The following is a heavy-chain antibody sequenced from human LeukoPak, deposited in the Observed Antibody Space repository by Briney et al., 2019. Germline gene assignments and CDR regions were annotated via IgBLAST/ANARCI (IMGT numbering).Heavy chain of an antibody. CDR1: GFTFSSYG. CDR3: AREGCSSTSCLLLDY. J-gene: IGHJ4*02. Sequence: GRSLRLSCAASGFTFSSYGMHWVRQAPGEGLEWVAVIWYDGSNKYYADSVKGRFTISRDNSKNTLYLQMNSLRAEDTAVYYCAREGCSSTSCLLLDYWGQGTLVTVSS. CDR2: IWYDGSNK. V-gene: IGHV3-33*01. D-gene: IGHD2-2*01.